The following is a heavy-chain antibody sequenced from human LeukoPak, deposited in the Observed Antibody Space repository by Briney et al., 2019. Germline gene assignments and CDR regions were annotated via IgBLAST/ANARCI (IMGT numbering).Heavy chain of an antibody. V-gene: IGHV3-7*01. D-gene: IGHD1-26*01. CDR2: VKQDGSEK. J-gene: IGHJ4*02. CDR1: GFTFSSYW. CDR3: ARERANSGSYFDY. Sequence: GGSLRLSCAASGFTFSSYWMSWVRQAPGKGLEWVANVKQDGSEKYYVDSVKGRFTISRDNAKNSLYLQMNSLRAEDTAVYYCARERANSGSYFDYWGQGTLVTVSS.